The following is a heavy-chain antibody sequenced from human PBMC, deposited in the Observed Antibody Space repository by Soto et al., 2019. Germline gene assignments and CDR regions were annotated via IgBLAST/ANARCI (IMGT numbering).Heavy chain of an antibody. CDR1: GFTFSSYG. J-gene: IGHJ6*02. CDR2: IWYDGSNK. V-gene: IGHV3-33*01. CDR3: ARLYCSGGSCRGDYYYYYGMDV. Sequence: LRLSCAASGFTFSSYGMHWVRQAPGKGLEWVAVIWYDGSNKYYADSVKGRFTISRDNSKNTLYLQMNSLRAEDTAVYYCARLYCSGGSCRGDYYYYYGMDVWGQGXTVTVYS. D-gene: IGHD2-15*01.